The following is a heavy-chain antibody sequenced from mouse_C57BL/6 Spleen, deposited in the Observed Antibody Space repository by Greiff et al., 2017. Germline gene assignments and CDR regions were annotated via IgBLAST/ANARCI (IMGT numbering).Heavy chain of an antibody. D-gene: IGHD2-10*01. Sequence: EVQLQQSGPVLVKPGASVKMSCKASGYTFTDYYMNWVKQSHGKSLEWIGVINPYNGGTSSNQKFKGKATLTVDKSSSTAYMELNSLTSEDSAVYYCAKSSLRSYFYAMDYWGQGTSVTVSS. CDR2: INPYNGGT. V-gene: IGHV1-19*01. CDR1: GYTFTDYY. CDR3: AKSSLRSYFYAMDY. J-gene: IGHJ4*01.